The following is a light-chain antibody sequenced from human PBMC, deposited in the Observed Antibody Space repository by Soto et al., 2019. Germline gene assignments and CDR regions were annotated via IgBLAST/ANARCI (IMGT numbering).Light chain of an antibody. V-gene: IGKV3-20*01. J-gene: IGKJ1*01. CDR2: GAS. CDR3: KKYDSSQRK. Sequence: EIVMPQSPATLSVSPVEIATLSCSSSQSVSNNYLAWYQQKPGQAPRLLIYGASSRATGIPDRFSGRGFGADFTLTIRSMQPEDFAVYWCKKYDSSQRKCGNGNKVAIK. CDR1: QSVSNNY.